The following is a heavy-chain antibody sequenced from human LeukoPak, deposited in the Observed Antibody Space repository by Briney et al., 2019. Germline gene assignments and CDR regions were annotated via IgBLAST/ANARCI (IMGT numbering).Heavy chain of an antibody. J-gene: IGHJ3*02. Sequence: GASVKVSCKPSGYTFPNFDINWVRQATGQGLEWMGWMNFNSGNTGYAQKFQGRVTMTRNTAISTVYMELSSLKSEDTAIYYCAKVGLGNTAIHIWGQGTMVTVSS. D-gene: IGHD5-18*01. CDR3: AKVGLGNTAIHI. CDR1: GYTFPNFD. CDR2: MNFNSGNT. V-gene: IGHV1-8*02.